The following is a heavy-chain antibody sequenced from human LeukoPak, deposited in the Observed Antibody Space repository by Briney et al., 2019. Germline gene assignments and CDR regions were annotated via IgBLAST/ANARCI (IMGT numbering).Heavy chain of an antibody. CDR3: AREYGGGDTFDY. Sequence: GGSLRLSCAASGFSFSSYTMNWVRQAPGKGLEWVSCISRSSNYIYYADSVKGRFTISRDNSKDTLYLQMNSLRSDDTAVYYCAREYGGGDTFDYWGQGTLVTVSS. V-gene: IGHV3-21*04. CDR1: GFSFSSYT. J-gene: IGHJ4*02. D-gene: IGHD2-21*01. CDR2: ISRSSNYI.